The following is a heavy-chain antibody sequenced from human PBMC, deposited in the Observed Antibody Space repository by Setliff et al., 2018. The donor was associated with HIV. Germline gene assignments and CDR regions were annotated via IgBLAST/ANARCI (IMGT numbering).Heavy chain of an antibody. CDR3: ARVKGFWSDHIGTYDYHYYMDV. CDR2: INHSGST. Sequence: SETLSLTCAVYGGSFSAYHWSWIRQTPGKGLEWLGEINHSGSTAYNLALESRVSMSIDTSKNQFSLKLTSVTAADTAIYYCARVKGFWSDHIGTYDYHYYMDVWGKGTTVTVSS. CDR1: GGSFSAYH. J-gene: IGHJ6*03. V-gene: IGHV4-34*01. D-gene: IGHD3-3*01.